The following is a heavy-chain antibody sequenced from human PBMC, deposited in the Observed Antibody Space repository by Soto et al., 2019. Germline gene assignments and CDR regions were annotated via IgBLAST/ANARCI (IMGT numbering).Heavy chain of an antibody. CDR3: ARGYESGYTFGHDL. D-gene: IGHD3-3*01. Sequence: QVQLHESGPGLVKPSATLSLTCTVSGDSISSTYWSWVRQPAGRGLEWIGRIYSSGSNNYNPSLESRVTMSVDTSTNQFSLTLRSVTAADTAVYFCARGYESGYTFGHDLWGQGTLVTVSS. V-gene: IGHV4-4*07. CDR2: IYSSGSN. J-gene: IGHJ5*02. CDR1: GDSISSTY.